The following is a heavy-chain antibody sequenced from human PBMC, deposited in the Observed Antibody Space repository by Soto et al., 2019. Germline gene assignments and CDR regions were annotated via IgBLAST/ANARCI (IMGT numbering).Heavy chain of an antibody. J-gene: IGHJ4*02. CDR2: ISYDGSNK. V-gene: IGHV3-30-3*01. D-gene: IGHD4-4*01. Sequence: QVQLVESGGGVVQPGRSLRLSCAASGFTFSSYAMHWVRQAPGKGLEWVAVISYDGSNKYYADSVKGRFTISRDNSKNTLYLQMNSLRAEGTAVSYCARGAYSLFDYWGQGTLVTVSS. CDR1: GFTFSSYA. CDR3: ARGAYSLFDY.